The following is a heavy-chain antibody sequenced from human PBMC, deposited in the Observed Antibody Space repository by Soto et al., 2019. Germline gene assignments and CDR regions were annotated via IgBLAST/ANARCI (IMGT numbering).Heavy chain of an antibody. Sequence: SVKVSCKASGGTFSSYAISWVRQAPGQGLEWMGGIIPIFGTANYAQKFQGRVTITADESTSTAYMELSSLRSEDTAVYYCAREGPAASGPFDYWGQGTLVTVSS. CDR2: IIPIFGTA. V-gene: IGHV1-69*13. J-gene: IGHJ4*02. CDR3: AREGPAASGPFDY. D-gene: IGHD2-2*01. CDR1: GGTFSSYA.